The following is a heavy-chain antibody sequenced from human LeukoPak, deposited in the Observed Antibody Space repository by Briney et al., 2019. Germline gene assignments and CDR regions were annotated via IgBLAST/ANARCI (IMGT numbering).Heavy chain of an antibody. J-gene: IGHJ5*02. CDR3: ARGDLWFRESPKPPYNWFDP. CDR2: INHSGST. V-gene: IGHV4-34*01. Sequence: SSETLSLTCAVYGGSFSGYYWSWIRQPPGKGLEWIGEINHSGSTNYNPSLKSRVTISVDTSKNQFSLKLSSVTAADTAVYYCARGDLWFRESPKPPYNWFDPWGQGTLVTVSS. CDR1: GGSFSGYY. D-gene: IGHD3-10*01.